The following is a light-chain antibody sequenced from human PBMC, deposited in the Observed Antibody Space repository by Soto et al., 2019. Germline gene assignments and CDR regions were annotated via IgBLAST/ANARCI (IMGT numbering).Light chain of an antibody. Sequence: IRLTQYTSSLSASTRDRVTITCRASQGISSYLAWYQQKPGKAPKLLIYAASTLQSGVPSRFSGSGSGTDFTLTISCLQSEDFATYYCQQYYSYPRTFGQGTKVDIK. CDR2: AAS. V-gene: IGKV1-8*01. CDR3: QQYYSYPRT. J-gene: IGKJ1*01. CDR1: QGISSY.